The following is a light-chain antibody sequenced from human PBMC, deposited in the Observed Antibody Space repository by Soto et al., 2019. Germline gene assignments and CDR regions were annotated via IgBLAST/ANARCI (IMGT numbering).Light chain of an antibody. CDR2: RDA. CDR1: SSNVGGHF. J-gene: IGLJ3*02. V-gene: IGLV1-47*01. Sequence: QSVLTQPPSASGTPGQSLTMSCSGSSSNVGGHFVYWYQHLPGTAPKLLIYRDAQRPSGVPARFFGSKSGTSASLAISGLRSEDEADYYCAVWDDSLTGWVFGGGTKLTVL. CDR3: AVWDDSLTGWV.